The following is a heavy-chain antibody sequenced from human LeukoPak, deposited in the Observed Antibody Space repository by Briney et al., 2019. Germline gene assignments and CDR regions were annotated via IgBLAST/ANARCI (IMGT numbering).Heavy chain of an antibody. J-gene: IGHJ3*02. Sequence: PSETLSLTCTVSGGSISSYYWSWIRQPPGKGLEWIGEINHSGSTNYNPSLKSRVTISVDTSKNQFSLKLSSVTAADTAVYYCARGPLGRGAFDIWGQGTMVTVSS. D-gene: IGHD3-16*01. V-gene: IGHV4-34*01. CDR3: ARGPLGRGAFDI. CDR2: INHSGST. CDR1: GGSISSYY.